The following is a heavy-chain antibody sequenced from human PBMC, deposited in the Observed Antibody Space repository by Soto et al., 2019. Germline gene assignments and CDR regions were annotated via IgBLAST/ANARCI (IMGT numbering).Heavy chain of an antibody. CDR3: ARVVLLYYYYMDV. J-gene: IGHJ6*03. CDR1: GFTFSSYS. V-gene: IGHV3-21*01. Sequence: EVQLVESGGGLVKPGGSLRLSCAASGFTFSSYSMNWVRQAPGKGLEWVSSISSSSSYIYYADSVKGRFTISRDNAKNSLYLQMNSLRAEDTAVYYCARVVLLYYYYMDVWGKGTTVTVSS. D-gene: IGHD2-15*01. CDR2: ISSSSSYI.